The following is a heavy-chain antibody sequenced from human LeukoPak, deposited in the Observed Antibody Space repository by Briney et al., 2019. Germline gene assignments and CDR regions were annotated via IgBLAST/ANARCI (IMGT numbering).Heavy chain of an antibody. D-gene: IGHD5-24*01. CDR1: GGSISSYY. V-gene: IGHV4-59*08. CDR2: IYYSGST. CDR3: ARHADGHNVDY. Sequence: SETLSLTCTVSGGSISSYYWSWIRQPPGKGLEWIGYIYYSGSTNYNPSLKSRVTISVDTSKNQFSLKLSSVTAADTAVYYCARHADGHNVDYWGQGTLVTVSS. J-gene: IGHJ4*02.